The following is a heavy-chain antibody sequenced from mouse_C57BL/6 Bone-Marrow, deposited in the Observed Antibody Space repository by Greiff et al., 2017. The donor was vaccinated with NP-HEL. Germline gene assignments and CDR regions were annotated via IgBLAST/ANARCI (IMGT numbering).Heavy chain of an antibody. D-gene: IGHD1-1*01. J-gene: IGHJ4*01. CDR2: IWTGGGS. V-gene: IGHV2-9-1*01. CDR3: ASYYGSSYGAMDY. CDR1: GFSLPSYA. Sequence: VKLVESGPGLVAPSQSLSITCTVSGFSLPSYAICWVRPPPGKGLEWLGVIWTGGGSNYNSALKSRLSISKDNSKSQVFLQMNSLQTDDTARYYCASYYGSSYGAMDYWGQGTSVTVSS.